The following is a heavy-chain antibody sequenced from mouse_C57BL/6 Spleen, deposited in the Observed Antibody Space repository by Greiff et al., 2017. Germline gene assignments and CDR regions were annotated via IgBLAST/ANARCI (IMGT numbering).Heavy chain of an antibody. Sequence: EVQRVESGGGLVQPGGSMKLSCAASGFTFSDAWMDWVRQSPEKGLEWVAEIRNKANNHATYYAESVKGRFTISRDDSKSSVYLQMNSLRAEDTGIYYCTRAGSSPHWYFDVWGTGTTVTVSS. CDR3: TRAGSSPHWYFDV. CDR2: IRNKANNHAT. V-gene: IGHV6-6*01. J-gene: IGHJ1*03. CDR1: GFTFSDAW. D-gene: IGHD1-1*01.